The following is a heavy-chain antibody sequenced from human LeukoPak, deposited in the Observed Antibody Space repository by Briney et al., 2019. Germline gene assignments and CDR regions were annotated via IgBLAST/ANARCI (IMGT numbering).Heavy chain of an antibody. V-gene: IGHV1-18*04. CDR3: ARHSGSGWQALGY. CDR1: GYTFSNYG. CDR2: TSYNGNT. Sequence: WASVKVSCKASGYTFSNYGISWVRQAPGLGLEWMGWTSYNGNTNYAQKLQDRVTMTTDTSTTTAYMELRSLESDDTAVYYCARHSGSGWQALGYWGQGTLVTVSS. D-gene: IGHD6-19*01. J-gene: IGHJ4*02.